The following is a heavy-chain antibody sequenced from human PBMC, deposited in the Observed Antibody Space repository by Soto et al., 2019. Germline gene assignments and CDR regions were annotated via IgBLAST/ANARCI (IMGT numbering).Heavy chain of an antibody. CDR3: ARLVVAGITYYFEP. CDR2: IYWDDDK. D-gene: IGHD3-22*01. CDR1: GFSLSSSGVG. V-gene: IGHV2-5*02. Sequence: QITLKESGPTLVKPTQTLTLTCTFSGFSLSSSGVGVGWIRQPPGKALEWLTFIYWDDDKRYSPSLKSRLPSTKDTSKSQVVLTLTTTYPVDTATYYCARLVVAGITYYFEPWGQGTLLTVSS. J-gene: IGHJ4*02.